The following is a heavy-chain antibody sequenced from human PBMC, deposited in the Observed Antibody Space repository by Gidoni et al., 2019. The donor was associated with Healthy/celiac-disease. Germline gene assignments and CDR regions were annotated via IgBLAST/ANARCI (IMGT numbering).Heavy chain of an antibody. J-gene: IGHJ4*02. CDR1: GFTFSGYT. CDR3: SRQGAYDFWSGYYELDY. V-gene: IGHV3-73*02. Sequence: EVQLMESGGGLVQPGGSLKRACAASGFTFSGYTRHWVRQASGKGLEWLGSIRSKTNNYATSYVASVKGRFTISRDDSTNTPYLQMNSLKTEDTAVYYCSRQGAYDFWSGYYELDYWGQGTLVTVSS. CDR2: IRSKTNNYAT. D-gene: IGHD3-3*01.